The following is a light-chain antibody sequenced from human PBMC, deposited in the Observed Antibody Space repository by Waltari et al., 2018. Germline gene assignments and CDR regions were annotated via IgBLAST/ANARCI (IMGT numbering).Light chain of an antibody. J-gene: IGKJ3*01. CDR3: QQYDAYPIT. CDR1: QAISDN. Sequence: DIQMTQSPSSLSASVGDRVTITCRASQAISDNLGWFQQKPGKAPKSLIYAISTLQSGVPSMFSGSGSGTDFNLTISDLQPEDFATYYCQQYDAYPITFGPGTNVDIK. V-gene: IGKV1-16*01. CDR2: AIS.